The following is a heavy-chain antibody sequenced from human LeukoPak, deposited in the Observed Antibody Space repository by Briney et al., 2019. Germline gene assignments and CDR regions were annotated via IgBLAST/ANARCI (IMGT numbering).Heavy chain of an antibody. CDR2: IHHDGIT. CDR1: GYSISSGYF. Sequence: SETLSLTCSISGYSISSGYFWGWIRQPPGKGLEWIGNIHHDGITYYNPSLKSRVTISLDPSKNQFSLKLSSVTAADTAVYYCAREAVLDAFDIWGQGTMVTVSS. J-gene: IGHJ3*02. CDR3: AREAVLDAFDI. V-gene: IGHV4-38-2*02. D-gene: IGHD3-3*01.